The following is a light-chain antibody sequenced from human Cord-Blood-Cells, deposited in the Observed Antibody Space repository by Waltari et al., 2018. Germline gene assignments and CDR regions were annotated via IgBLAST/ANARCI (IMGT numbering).Light chain of an antibody. J-gene: IGKJ2*03. CDR2: GAS. CDR1: QSVSSSY. V-gene: IGKV3-20*01. Sequence: EIVLSQSPGPLSLSPGERATLPCRASQSVSSSYLAWYQQKPGQAPRLLIYGASSRATGIPDRFSGSGSGTDFTLTISRLEPEDFAVYYCQQDGSSPLYSFGQGTKLEIK. CDR3: QQDGSSPLYS.